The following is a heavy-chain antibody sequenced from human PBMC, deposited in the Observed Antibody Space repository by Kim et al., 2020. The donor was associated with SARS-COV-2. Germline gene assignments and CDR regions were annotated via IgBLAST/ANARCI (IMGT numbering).Heavy chain of an antibody. V-gene: IGHV3-43*01. CDR2: DGGST. Sequence: DGGSTYYADAVKGRFTISRDNSKSSRDLQVNSLRTEDTALYYCAKDEFDPWGQGTLGTVSS. J-gene: IGHJ5*02. CDR3: AKDEFDP.